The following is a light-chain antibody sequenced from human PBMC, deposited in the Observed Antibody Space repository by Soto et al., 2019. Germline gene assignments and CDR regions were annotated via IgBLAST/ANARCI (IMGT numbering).Light chain of an antibody. V-gene: IGKV3-20*01. CDR2: AAS. CDR1: QSVRSN. Sequence: EIVLTQSPATLSVSPGERATLSCRASQSVRSNLAWYQQKPGQAPRLVIYAASTRATGIPDRFSGSVSGTDFTLTISRLEPEDFAVFYCQQYDSSPITFGQGTRLEIK. J-gene: IGKJ5*01. CDR3: QQYDSSPIT.